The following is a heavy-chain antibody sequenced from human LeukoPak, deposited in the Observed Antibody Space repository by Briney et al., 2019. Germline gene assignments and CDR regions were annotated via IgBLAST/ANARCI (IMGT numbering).Heavy chain of an antibody. CDR3: ARDRSPTVTPRWYFDY. CDR1: GFTFSSYE. J-gene: IGHJ4*02. Sequence: PGGSLRLSCAASGFTFSSYEMNWVRQAPGEGLEWVSYISSSGSTIYYADSVKGRFTISRDNAKNSLYLQMNSLRAEDTAVYYCARDRSPTVTPRWYFDYWGQGTLVTVSS. V-gene: IGHV3-48*03. CDR2: ISSSGSTI. D-gene: IGHD4-11*01.